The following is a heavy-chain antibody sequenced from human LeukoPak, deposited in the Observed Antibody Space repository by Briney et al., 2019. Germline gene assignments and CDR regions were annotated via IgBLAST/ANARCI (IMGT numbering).Heavy chain of an antibody. D-gene: IGHD2-2*01. CDR1: GFTFDDYA. V-gene: IGHV3-9*01. CDR2: ISWNSGSI. J-gene: IGHJ4*02. Sequence: GGSLRLSCAASGFTFDDYAMHWVRQAPGKGLEWVSGISWNSGSIGYADSVKGRFTISRDNSKNSLYLQMNSLRTEDTALYYCAKDRYCSSTSCPYYFDYWGQGTLVTVSS. CDR3: AKDRYCSSTSCPYYFDY.